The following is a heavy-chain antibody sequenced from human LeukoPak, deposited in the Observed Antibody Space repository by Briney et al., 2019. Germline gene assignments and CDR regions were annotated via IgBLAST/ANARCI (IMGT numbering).Heavy chain of an antibody. CDR1: GGSLSNYY. D-gene: IGHD6-19*01. CDR2: IFYSGST. V-gene: IGHV4-59*08. CDR3: ARTSITVAMDY. J-gene: IGHJ4*02. Sequence: SETLSLTCTVSGGSLSNYYWSWSRQPPGKGLEWIGYIFYSGSTNYNPSLKSRVTMPVDTSKNQFSLKLTSVTAADAAVYYCARTSITVAMDYWGQGALVTVSS.